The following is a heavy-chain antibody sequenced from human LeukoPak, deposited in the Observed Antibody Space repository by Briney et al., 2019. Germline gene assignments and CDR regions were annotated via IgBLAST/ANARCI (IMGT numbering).Heavy chain of an antibody. D-gene: IGHD6-13*01. CDR3: ARDFSIAAAGAWFDP. J-gene: IGHJ5*02. Sequence: SETLSLTCTVSGGSISSSSYYWGWIRQPPGKGLEWIGSTYYSGSTYYNPSLKSRVTISVDTSKNQFSLKLSSVTAADTAVYYCARDFSIAAAGAWFDPWGQGTLVTV. V-gene: IGHV4-39*07. CDR1: GGSISSSSYY. CDR2: TYYSGST.